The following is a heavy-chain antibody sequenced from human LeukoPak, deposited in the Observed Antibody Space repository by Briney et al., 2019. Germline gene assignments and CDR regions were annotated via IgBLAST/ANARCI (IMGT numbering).Heavy chain of an antibody. V-gene: IGHV4-39*07. J-gene: IGHJ4*02. CDR3: ASARWDY. CDR1: GGSITSSSYY. Sequence: SETLSLTCTVSGGSITSSSYYWGWIRQPPGKGLEWIGSVYYSGNTYYNSSLKSRVTISVDTSKNQFSLTLSSVTAADTAVYYCASARWDYWGQGTLVTVSS. D-gene: IGHD4-23*01. CDR2: VYYSGNT.